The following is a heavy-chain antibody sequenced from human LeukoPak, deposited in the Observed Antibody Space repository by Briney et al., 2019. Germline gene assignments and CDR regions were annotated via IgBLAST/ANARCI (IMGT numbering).Heavy chain of an antibody. Sequence: PSQTLSLTCTVSGGSISSGGCYWSWIRQHPGEGLEWIGYIYYSGSTYYNPSLKSRLTISVDTSKNQFSLKLSSVTAADTAVYYCAREYYDSSGYSLDYWGQGTLVTVSS. D-gene: IGHD3-22*01. V-gene: IGHV4-31*03. J-gene: IGHJ4*02. CDR2: IYYSGST. CDR3: AREYYDSSGYSLDY. CDR1: GGSISSGGCY.